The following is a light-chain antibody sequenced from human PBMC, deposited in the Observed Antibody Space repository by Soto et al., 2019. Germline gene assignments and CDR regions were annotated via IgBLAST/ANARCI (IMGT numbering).Light chain of an antibody. CDR3: QQSHGTPLT. J-gene: IGKJ4*01. CDR2: AAS. Sequence: DIQMTQSPSSLSASVGDRVTITCRASQSISSYLNWYQQKPGKAPKLLIYAASSLQSGVPSRLSGSGSGTDFTLTISSLHPEVFATYYLQQSHGTPLTFGGGTRVDIK. CDR1: QSISSY. V-gene: IGKV1-39*01.